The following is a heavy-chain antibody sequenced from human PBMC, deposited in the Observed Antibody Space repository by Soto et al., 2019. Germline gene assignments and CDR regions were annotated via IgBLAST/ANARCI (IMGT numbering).Heavy chain of an antibody. D-gene: IGHD3-22*01. J-gene: IGHJ4*02. CDR2: ISSSSSYI. Sequence: GWSLRLSCAASGFTFSSYSMNWVRQAPGKGLEWVSSISSSSSYIYYADSVKGRFTISRDNAKNSLYLQMNSLRAEDTAVYYCARDLVVVPGYWGQGTLVTVSS. V-gene: IGHV3-21*01. CDR3: ARDLVVVPGY. CDR1: GFTFSSYS.